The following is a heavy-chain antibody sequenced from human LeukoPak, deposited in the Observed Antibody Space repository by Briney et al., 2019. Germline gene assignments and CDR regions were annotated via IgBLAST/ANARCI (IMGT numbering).Heavy chain of an antibody. Sequence: GGSLRLSCAASGFTFSSYSMNWVRQAPGKGLEWVSYISSSSSTIYYADSVKGRFTISRDNAKNSLYLQMNSLRAEDTAVYYCASFPREYSSSWPFFDYWGQGTLVTVSS. J-gene: IGHJ4*02. CDR1: GFTFSSYS. D-gene: IGHD6-13*01. V-gene: IGHV3-48*01. CDR3: ASFPREYSSSWPFFDY. CDR2: ISSSSSTI.